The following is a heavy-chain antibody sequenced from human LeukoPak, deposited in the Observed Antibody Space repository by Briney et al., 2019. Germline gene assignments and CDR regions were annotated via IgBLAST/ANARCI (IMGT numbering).Heavy chain of an antibody. V-gene: IGHV3-30-3*01. J-gene: IGHJ4*02. Sequence: PGGSLRLSCAASGFTFSSYAMPWVRQAPGKGLEWVAVISYDGSNKYYADSVKGRFTISRDNSKNTLYLQMNSLRAEDTAVYCCAILYYYGSGSYYNAFDYWGQGTLVTVSS. CDR3: AILYYYGSGSYYNAFDY. CDR2: ISYDGSNK. D-gene: IGHD3-10*01. CDR1: GFTFSSYA.